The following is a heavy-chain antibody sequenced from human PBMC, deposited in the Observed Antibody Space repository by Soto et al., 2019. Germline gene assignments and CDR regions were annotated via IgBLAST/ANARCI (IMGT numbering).Heavy chain of an antibody. CDR1: GGSFSGFY. V-gene: IGHV4-34*01. J-gene: IGHJ6*02. D-gene: IGHD2-21*02. CDR3: ARADRTLVTSYGLEV. Sequence: PSETLSLTCAVSGGSFSGFYWTWIRQPPGEGLEWIGEINHSGTTNFNPSLRSRLTISLDSSKKHFSLKLTSMTAADAAVYYCARADRTLVTSYGLEVWGQGTTVTVSS. CDR2: INHSGTT.